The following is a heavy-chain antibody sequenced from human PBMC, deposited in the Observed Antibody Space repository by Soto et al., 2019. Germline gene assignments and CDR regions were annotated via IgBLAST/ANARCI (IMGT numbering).Heavy chain of an antibody. V-gene: IGHV3-23*01. CDR2: VSIGGST. Sequence: DVQLLESGGGLVQPEGSLRLSCAASGFTFSSYAMGWVRQGPGKGLEWVAVVSIGGSTHYADSVRGRVTISRDNSQSTLSLQMNSLTGEGTAVYFCAKRRGVGGHFDYWGQGALVTVSS. CDR3: AKRRGVGGHFDY. CDR1: GFTFSSYA. J-gene: IGHJ4*02. D-gene: IGHD2-8*02.